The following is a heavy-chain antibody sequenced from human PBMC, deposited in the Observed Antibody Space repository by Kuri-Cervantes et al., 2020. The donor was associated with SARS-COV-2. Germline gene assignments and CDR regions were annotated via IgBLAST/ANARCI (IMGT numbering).Heavy chain of an antibody. J-gene: IGHJ4*02. CDR2: MNPNSGNT. V-gene: IGHV1-8*01. Sequence: ASVKVSCKASGYTFTSYDINWVRQATGEGLEWMGWMNPNSGNTGYAQKFQGRVTFTADESTSTAYMELSSLRSGDTAVYYCARGEEAYDSSGYRFDYWGQGTLVTVSS. D-gene: IGHD3-22*01. CDR1: GYTFTSYD. CDR3: ARGEEAYDSSGYRFDY.